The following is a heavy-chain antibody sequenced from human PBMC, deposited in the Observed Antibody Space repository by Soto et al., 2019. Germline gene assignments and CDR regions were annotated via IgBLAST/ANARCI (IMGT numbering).Heavy chain of an antibody. Sequence: SETLSLTCTVSGGSISNYYWSWIRQPPGKGLEWIGYIYHSGSTNYNPSLKSRVTISVDTAKTQFSRRVSAVIAADTAVYYCARHWTNDYFDIWGQGTMVTVSS. V-gene: IGHV4-59*01. D-gene: IGHD2-8*01. J-gene: IGHJ3*02. CDR3: ARHWTNDYFDI. CDR2: IYHSGST. CDR1: GGSISNYY.